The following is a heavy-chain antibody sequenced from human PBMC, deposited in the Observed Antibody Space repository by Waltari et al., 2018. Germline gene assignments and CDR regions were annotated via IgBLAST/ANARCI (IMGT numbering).Heavy chain of an antibody. J-gene: IGHJ6*02. V-gene: IGHV3-72*01. CDR3: TKSITMVRGTSYYYYGVDV. CDR1: GFIFSDHY. CDR2: SRDKANSYTT. D-gene: IGHD3-10*01. Sequence: EVQLVESGGGLVQPGGSLRLSCAASGFIFSDHYMDWVRQAPGKWLEWVGRSRDKANSYTTEYAASVKGRFTILRDDSKNSVYLQMNSLKTEDTAVYYCTKSITMVRGTSYYYYGVDVWGQGTTVTVAS.